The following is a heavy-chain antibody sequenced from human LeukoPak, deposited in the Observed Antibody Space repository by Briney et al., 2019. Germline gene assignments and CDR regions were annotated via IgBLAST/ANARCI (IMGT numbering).Heavy chain of an antibody. CDR1: GFTISNYA. CDR3: ARQVGPDY. CDR2: ISGSGRNT. V-gene: IGHV3-23*01. J-gene: IGHJ4*02. Sequence: GGSLRLSCATSGFTISNYAMIWVRQAPGNGLEWVSAISGSGRNTYYADSVKGRFTISRDNSNNALYLQMNSLRAEDTALYYCARQVGPDYWGQGTLVTVSS. D-gene: IGHD1-26*01.